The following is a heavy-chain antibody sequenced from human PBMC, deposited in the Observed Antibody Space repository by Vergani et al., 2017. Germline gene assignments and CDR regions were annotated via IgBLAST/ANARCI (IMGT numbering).Heavy chain of an antibody. CDR1: GGSISSSSYY. J-gene: IGHJ4*02. D-gene: IGHD3-22*01. Sequence: QLQLQESGPGLVKPSETLSLPCTVSGGSISSSSYYWGWIRQPPGKGLEWIGSIYYSGSTYYNPSLKSRVTISVDTSKNQFSLKLSSVTAADTAVYYCASPGVYDSSGYYSDYFDYWGQGTLVTVSS. V-gene: IGHV4-39*01. CDR2: IYYSGST. CDR3: ASPGVYDSSGYYSDYFDY.